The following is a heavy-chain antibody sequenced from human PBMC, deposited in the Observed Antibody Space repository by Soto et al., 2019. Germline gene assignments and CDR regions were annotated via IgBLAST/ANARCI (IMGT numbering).Heavy chain of an antibody. CDR3: ANDDYSSGYSNFNSFDY. J-gene: IGHJ4*02. V-gene: IGHV3-23*01. Sequence: GGSLRLSCAASGFTFSSCAMSWVRQAPGKGLEWVSAVSGSGGSTYYADSVKGRFTISRDNSKNTLYLQMNSLRAEATAVYYCANDDYSSGYSNFNSFDYWGQGTLVTVSS. CDR2: VSGSGGST. CDR1: GFTFSSCA. D-gene: IGHD3-22*01.